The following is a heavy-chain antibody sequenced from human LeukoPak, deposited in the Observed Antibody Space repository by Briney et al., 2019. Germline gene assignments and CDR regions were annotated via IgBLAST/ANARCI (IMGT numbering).Heavy chain of an antibody. CDR3: ARKIVWFGESGLDY. J-gene: IGHJ4*02. V-gene: IGHV4-34*01. D-gene: IGHD3-10*01. Sequence: SETLSLTCAVYGGSFSGYYWSWIRQPPGKGLEWIGEINHSGSTNYNPSLKSRVTISVDTSKNQFSLKLSSVTAADTAVYYCARKIVWFGESGLDYWGQGTLVTVSS. CDR1: GGSFSGYY. CDR2: INHSGST.